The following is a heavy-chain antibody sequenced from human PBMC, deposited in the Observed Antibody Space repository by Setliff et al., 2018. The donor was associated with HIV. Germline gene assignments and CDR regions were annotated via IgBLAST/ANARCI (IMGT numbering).Heavy chain of an antibody. D-gene: IGHD3-3*01. J-gene: IGHJ4*02. CDR3: ARSVLQFFGVVVDLDF. CDR2: INPNRGGT. V-gene: IGHV1-2*02. Sequence: ASVKVSCKASGYSFTEYYMHWVRQDPGQGLEWMGWINPNRGGTNYAQKSQGRVTMTRDTAITTAYMELSRVRSDDTAVYYCARSVLQFFGVVVDLDFWGQGTLVTVSS. CDR1: GYSFTEYY.